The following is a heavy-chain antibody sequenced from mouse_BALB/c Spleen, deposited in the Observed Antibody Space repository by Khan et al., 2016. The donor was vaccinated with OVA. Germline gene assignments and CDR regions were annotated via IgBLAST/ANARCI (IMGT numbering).Heavy chain of an antibody. D-gene: IGHD1-2*01. CDR3: ARTFTTATSYFDV. CDR1: GYTFTNYG. Sequence: QIQLVQSGPELKKPGETVKISCKATGYTFTNYGMNWVKQAPGKGLKWMGWINTYTGEPTYADDFKGRFDFSLATSASTAYLQINNLKNEDMATXLCARTFTTATSYFDVWGAGTTVTVSS. V-gene: IGHV9-1*02. J-gene: IGHJ1*01. CDR2: INTYTGEP.